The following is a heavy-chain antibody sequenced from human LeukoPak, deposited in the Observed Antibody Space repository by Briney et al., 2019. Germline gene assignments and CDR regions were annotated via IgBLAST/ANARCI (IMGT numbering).Heavy chain of an antibody. D-gene: IGHD3-10*01. V-gene: IGHV3-23*01. J-gene: IGHJ4*02. CDR3: AKGRWFGELSSLDY. Sequence: GGSLRLSCAASGFSVSSIYMSWVRQAPGKGLEWVSAISGSGDSTYYADSVKGRFTISRDNSKNTLFLRMNSLRAEDTAVYYCAKGRWFGELSSLDYWGQGALVTVSS. CDR2: ISGSGDST. CDR1: GFSVSSIY.